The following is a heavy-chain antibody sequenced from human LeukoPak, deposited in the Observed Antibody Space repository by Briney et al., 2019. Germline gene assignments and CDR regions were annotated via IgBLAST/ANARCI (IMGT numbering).Heavy chain of an antibody. V-gene: IGHV1-69*13. J-gene: IGHJ5*02. Sequence: EASVKVSCKASGGTFSSYAISWVRQAPGQGLEWMGGIIPIFGTANYAQKFQGRVTITADESTSTAYMELSSLRSEDTAVYYCARGVTGATIPFNWFDPWGQGTLVTVSS. D-gene: IGHD1-26*01. CDR2: IIPIFGTA. CDR1: GGTFSSYA. CDR3: ARGVTGATIPFNWFDP.